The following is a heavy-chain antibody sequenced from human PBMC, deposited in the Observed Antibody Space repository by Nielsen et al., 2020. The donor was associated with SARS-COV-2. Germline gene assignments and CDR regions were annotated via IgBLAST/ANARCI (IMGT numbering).Heavy chain of an antibody. J-gene: IGHJ6*03. D-gene: IGHD4-17*01. CDR1: GFTFSSYG. CDR3: ARSTTVTTFRYYYYMDV. Sequence: GESLKISCAASGFTFSSYGMHWVRQAPGKGLEWVAVIWYDGSNKYYADSVKGRFTISRDNSKNTLYLQMNSLRAEDTAVYYCARSTTVTTFRYYYYMDVWGKGTTVTVSS. V-gene: IGHV3-33*01. CDR2: IWYDGSNK.